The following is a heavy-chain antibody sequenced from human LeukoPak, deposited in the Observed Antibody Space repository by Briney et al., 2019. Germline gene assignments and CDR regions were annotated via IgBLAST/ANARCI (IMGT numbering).Heavy chain of an antibody. D-gene: IGHD2-15*01. J-gene: IGHJ6*02. V-gene: IGHV4-30-2*01. Sequence: PSETLSLTCVVSGGSISSGSYSWSWIRQPPGKGLEWIGYIYHSGSAYYNPSLKSRVTISVDRSKNQFSLNLSSVTAADTAVYYCARDRDIGTYYYYYGMDVWGQGTTVTVSS. CDR2: IYHSGSA. CDR1: GGSISSGSYS. CDR3: ARDRDIGTYYYYYGMDV.